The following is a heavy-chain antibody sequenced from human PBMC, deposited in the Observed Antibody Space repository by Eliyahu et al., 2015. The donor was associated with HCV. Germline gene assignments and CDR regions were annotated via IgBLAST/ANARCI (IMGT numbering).Heavy chain of an antibody. CDR3: ARAHYYGSGQYHFDY. Sequence: QVQLQESGPGLVKPSQTLSLSCTVXGGSISSSNYYWNWVRXPAGKGLEWIGRISPSGSTDYIPSLKSRVTISVDTSRTRLSLKLSSVTAADTAVYYCARAHYYGSGQYHFDYWGQGTVVTVSS. CDR1: GGSISSSNYY. V-gene: IGHV4-61*02. CDR2: ISPSGST. J-gene: IGHJ4*02. D-gene: IGHD3-10*01.